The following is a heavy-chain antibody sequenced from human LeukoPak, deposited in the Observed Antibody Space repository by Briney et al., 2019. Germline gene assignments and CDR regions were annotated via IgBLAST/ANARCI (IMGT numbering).Heavy chain of an antibody. J-gene: IGHJ4*02. Sequence: ASVKVSCKASRYTFTGYYLHWVRQAPGQGLEWMGWINPNSGGTNYAQKFQGRVTMTRDTSISTAYMELSRLRSDDTAVYYCARALRIPYSSGWYSWGDYWGQGTLVTVSS. CDR3: ARALRIPYSSGWYSWGDY. D-gene: IGHD6-19*01. V-gene: IGHV1-2*02. CDR1: RYTFTGYY. CDR2: INPNSGGT.